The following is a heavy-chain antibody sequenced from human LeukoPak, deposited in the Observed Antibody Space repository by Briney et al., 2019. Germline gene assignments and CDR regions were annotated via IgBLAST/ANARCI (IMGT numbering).Heavy chain of an antibody. Sequence: ASVKVSCKASGYTFTGDYMHWVRHAPGQGLEWIGWINPNSGGTNYAQKFQGRVTMTRDTSISTAYMELSRLRSDDTAVYYCARDGSQLSITGTTVDYWGQGTLVTVSS. V-gene: IGHV1-2*02. CDR1: GYTFTGDY. D-gene: IGHD1-7*01. J-gene: IGHJ4*02. CDR2: INPNSGGT. CDR3: ARDGSQLSITGTTVDY.